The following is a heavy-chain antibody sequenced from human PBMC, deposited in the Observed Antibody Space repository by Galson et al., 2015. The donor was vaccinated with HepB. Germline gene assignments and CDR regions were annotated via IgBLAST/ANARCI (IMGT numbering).Heavy chain of an antibody. CDR3: ARVRTRDDSSGPFDY. J-gene: IGHJ4*02. V-gene: IGHV1-18*01. D-gene: IGHD3-22*01. CDR2: ISAYNGNT. Sequence: SVKVSCKASGYTFTSYGISWVRQAPGQGLEWMGWISAYNGNTNYAQKLQGRVTMTTDTSTSTAYMELRSLRSDDTAVYYCARVRTRDDSSGPFDYWGQGTLVTVSS. CDR1: GYTFTSYG.